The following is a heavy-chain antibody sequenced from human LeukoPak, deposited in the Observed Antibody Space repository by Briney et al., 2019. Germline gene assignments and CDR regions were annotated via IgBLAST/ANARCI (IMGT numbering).Heavy chain of an antibody. J-gene: IGHJ6*03. CDR2: ISPRGGGT. D-gene: IGHD6-13*01. CDR3: ARGYSSSWHHYYYYMDV. Sequence: GGSLRLSCAASGFTFSNHGMNWVRQAPGKGLEWLSGISPRGGGTYYADSVKGRFTISRDDSKNTLSLQMNSLRVEDTAVYYCARGYSSSWHHYYYYMDVWGKGTTVTVSS. V-gene: IGHV3-23*01. CDR1: GFTFSNHG.